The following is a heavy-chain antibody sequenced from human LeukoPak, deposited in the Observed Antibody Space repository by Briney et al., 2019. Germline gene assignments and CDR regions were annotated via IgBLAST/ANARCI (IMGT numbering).Heavy chain of an antibody. CDR1: GYTFTGYY. Sequence: ASVKVSCKASGYTFTGYYMHWVRRAPGQGLEWMGWINPNSGGTNYAQNFQGRVTMARDTSITTVYMELSRLRSDDTAVYYCARAGVWDFSDSSGYHNAAFDIWGQGTMVTVSS. CDR3: ARAGVWDFSDSSGYHNAAFDI. D-gene: IGHD3-22*01. CDR2: INPNSGGT. V-gene: IGHV1-2*02. J-gene: IGHJ3*02.